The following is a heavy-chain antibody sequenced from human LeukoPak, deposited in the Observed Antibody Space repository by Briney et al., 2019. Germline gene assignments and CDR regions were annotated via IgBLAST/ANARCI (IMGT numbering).Heavy chain of an antibody. V-gene: IGHV4-4*07. D-gene: IGHD3-16*01. CDR1: GGSISCYY. CDR2: IYTSGST. CDR3: ARGEVAKGGAFDI. Sequence: PSETLSLTCSVSGGSISCYYGSWIQQPAGKGLEWIGRIYTSGSTNYNPSLKSRVTMSVDTSKNQFSLKLSSGTAADTAVYYCARGEVAKGGAFDIWGQGTMVTVSS. J-gene: IGHJ3*02.